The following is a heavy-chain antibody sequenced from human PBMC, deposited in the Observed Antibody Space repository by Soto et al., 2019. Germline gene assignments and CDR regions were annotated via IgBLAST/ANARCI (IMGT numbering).Heavy chain of an antibody. CDR2: VYFTGGT. Sequence: SETLSRTCTVSGGSVSSGVYYWSWIRQPPGKGLEWIGYVYFTGGTNYNPSLKSRATISVDTAKDQFSLRLSSVTAADTAVYYCAREGRSQAHLDYWGQGTQVTVSS. CDR3: AREGRSQAHLDY. CDR1: GGSVSSGVYY. V-gene: IGHV4-61*08. J-gene: IGHJ4*02.